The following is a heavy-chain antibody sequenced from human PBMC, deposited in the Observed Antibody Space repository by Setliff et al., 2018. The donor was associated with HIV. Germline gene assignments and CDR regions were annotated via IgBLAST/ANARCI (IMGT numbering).Heavy chain of an antibody. Sequence: GSLRLSCVASGFRFRTYAMSWVRQSQGKGLEWVSLISGDGGRATHYSDSVKGRFTISRDNVKNSLYLQMNSLRAEDTAVYYCARDRYSGSSTDYWGQGTLVTVSS. V-gene: IGHV3-23*01. D-gene: IGHD1-26*01. CDR2: ISGDGGRAT. CDR1: GFRFRTYA. CDR3: ARDRYSGSSTDY. J-gene: IGHJ4*02.